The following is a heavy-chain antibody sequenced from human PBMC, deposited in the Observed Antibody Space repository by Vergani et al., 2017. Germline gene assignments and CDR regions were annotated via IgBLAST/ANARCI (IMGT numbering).Heavy chain of an antibody. J-gene: IGHJ5*01. V-gene: IGHV3-30*04. Sequence: QVQLVESGGGVVQPGRSLRLSCVVSGFTFSTSTMHWVRQPPGKGLEWVAVISNDGTKKFYVDSVKGRFTISRDNSKNTLYLEMNSLRGDDTAIYYCVRARCSGPCFMSNWFDSWGQGTLVTVSS. CDR3: VRARCSGPCFMSNWFDS. CDR2: ISNDGTKK. CDR1: GFTFSTST. D-gene: IGHD5-12*01.